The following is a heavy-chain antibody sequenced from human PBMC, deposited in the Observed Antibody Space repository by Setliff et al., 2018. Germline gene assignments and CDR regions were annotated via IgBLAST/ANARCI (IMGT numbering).Heavy chain of an antibody. V-gene: IGHV3-74*01. CDR3: TRTCVLRATTSRYFDL. D-gene: IGHD1-26*01. Sequence: SLRLSCAASGFTFSSYWMHWVRQAPGKGLVWVSRIKSDGSGTNYADSVKGRFTISRDNAKNTLYLQMNSLRAEDTAVYYCTRTCVLRATTSRYFDLWGRGTLVTVSS. CDR2: IKSDGSGT. CDR1: GFTFSSYW. J-gene: IGHJ2*01.